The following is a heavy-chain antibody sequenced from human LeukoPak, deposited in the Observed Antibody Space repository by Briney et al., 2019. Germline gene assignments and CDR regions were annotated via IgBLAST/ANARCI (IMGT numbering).Heavy chain of an antibody. J-gene: IGHJ2*01. CDR1: GFTFDDYA. CDR3: AKDRSSSSWPLRYFDL. D-gene: IGHD6-13*01. V-gene: IGHV3-9*01. CDR2: ISWNSGSI. Sequence: PGGSLRLSCAASGFTFDDYAMHWVRQAPGKGLEWVSGISWNSGSIGYADSVKGRFTISRDNAKNSLYLQMNSLRAEDTALYYCAKDRSSSSWPLRYFDLWGRGTLVTVSS.